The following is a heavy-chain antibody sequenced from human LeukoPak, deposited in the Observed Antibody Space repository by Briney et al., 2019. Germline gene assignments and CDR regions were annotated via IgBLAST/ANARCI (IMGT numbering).Heavy chain of an antibody. CDR3: ARGGSYSMAIDF. Sequence: SVKVSCKASGGTFRNYAFSWVRQAPGHGLEWMGGIIPVVDTPNYAQTFQGRVTIAADESTTTVFMELSSLRSEDTAFYYCARGGSYSMAIDFWGQGTLVTVSS. J-gene: IGHJ4*02. V-gene: IGHV1-69*13. CDR2: IIPVVDTP. CDR1: GGTFRNYA. D-gene: IGHD1-26*01.